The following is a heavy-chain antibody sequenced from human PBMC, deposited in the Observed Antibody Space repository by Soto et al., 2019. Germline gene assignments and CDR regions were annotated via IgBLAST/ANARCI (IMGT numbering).Heavy chain of an antibody. V-gene: IGHV5-10-1*01. D-gene: IGHD3-22*01. CDR1: GYSFSGYW. Sequence: PXESLNISCKGSGYSFSGYWITWVRQKPGKGLERMGRIDPSDSQTYYSPSFRGHVTISVTKSITTVFLQWSSLRASDTAMYYCARQIYDSDTGPNFQYYFDYSGQGTPVTVSS. J-gene: IGHJ4*02. CDR3: ARQIYDSDTGPNFQYYFDY. CDR2: IDPSDSQT.